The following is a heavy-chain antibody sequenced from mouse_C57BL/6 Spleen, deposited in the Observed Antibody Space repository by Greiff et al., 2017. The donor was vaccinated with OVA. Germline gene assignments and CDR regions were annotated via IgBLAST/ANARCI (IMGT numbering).Heavy chain of an antibody. CDR3: TTGGY. J-gene: IGHJ2*01. V-gene: IGHV14-4*01. CDR1: GFNIKDDY. CDR2: IDPENGDT. Sequence: EVKLMESGAELVRPGASVKLSCTASGFNIKDDYMHWVKQRPEQGLEWIGWIDPENGDTAYASKFQGKATITADTSSNTAYLQLSSLTSEDTAVYYCTTGGYWGQGTTLTVSS.